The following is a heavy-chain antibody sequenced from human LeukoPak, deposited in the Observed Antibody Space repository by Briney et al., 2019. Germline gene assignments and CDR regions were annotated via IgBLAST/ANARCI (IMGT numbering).Heavy chain of an antibody. Sequence: GGSLRLSCAASGFTFSSYWMHWVRHAPGKGLVWVSRIKSDDRSTSYADSVKGRFTISRDNAKNTLYLQMNSLRAEDTAVYYCARGDGGSYQGRFDYWGQGTLVTVSS. V-gene: IGHV3-74*01. CDR3: ARGDGGSYQGRFDY. CDR2: IKSDDRST. D-gene: IGHD1-26*01. J-gene: IGHJ4*02. CDR1: GFTFSSYW.